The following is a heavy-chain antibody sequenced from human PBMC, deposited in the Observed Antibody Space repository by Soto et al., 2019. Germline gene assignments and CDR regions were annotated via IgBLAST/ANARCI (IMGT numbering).Heavy chain of an antibody. D-gene: IGHD6-13*01. J-gene: IGHJ4*02. V-gene: IGHV4-31*03. CDR1: GASISSGYDY. Sequence: SETLSLTCSVSGASISSGYDYWSWIRQHPGKGLEWIGYIYSSGSTSYNPSLKSRITISVDTSKNQFSLELSSVTAADTAVYYCATGEAEGPGFNYWGQGTLVTSPQ. CDR2: IYSSGST. CDR3: ATGEAEGPGFNY.